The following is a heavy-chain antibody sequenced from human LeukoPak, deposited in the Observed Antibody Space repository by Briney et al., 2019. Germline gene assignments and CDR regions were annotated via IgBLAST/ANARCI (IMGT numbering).Heavy chain of an antibody. CDR2: TYYRSKWYR. D-gene: IGHD6-19*01. CDR3: ARFLGIGSQRYYFDS. CDR1: GDTVSSNSAA. V-gene: IGHV6-1*01. Sequence: PSQTLSLTCAISGDTVSSNSAAWSWIRQSPSRGLEWLGRTYYRSKWYRDYAVSVRSRVSVNPDTSKNQFSLQLNSVTPEDTAVYYCARFLGIGSQRYYFDSWGQGTLVTVSS. J-gene: IGHJ4*02.